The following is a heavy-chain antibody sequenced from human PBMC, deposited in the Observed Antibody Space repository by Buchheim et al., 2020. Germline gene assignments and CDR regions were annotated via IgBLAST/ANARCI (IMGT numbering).Heavy chain of an antibody. CDR1: GFTVSSNY. V-gene: IGHV3-66*02. CDR3: AREMYDSSGYFAL. Sequence: EVQLVESGGGLVQPGGSLRLSCAASGFTVSSNYMSWVRQAPGKGLEWVSVIYSGGSTYYADSVKGRFTILRDKSKNTLYLQMNSLRAEDTAVYYCAREMYDSSGYFALWGQGTL. CDR2: IYSGGST. J-gene: IGHJ4*02. D-gene: IGHD3-22*01.